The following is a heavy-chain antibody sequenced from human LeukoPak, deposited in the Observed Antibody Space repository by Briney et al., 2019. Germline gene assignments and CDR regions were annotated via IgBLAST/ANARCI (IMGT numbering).Heavy chain of an antibody. J-gene: IGHJ4*02. CDR2: ISYDGSNQ. D-gene: IGHD3-16*02. CDR1: GFTFNIYS. Sequence: GGSLRPSCAASGFTFNIYSFHWVRQAPGKGLEWVTVISYDGSNQYFADSVKGRFTVSRDNSKNTVYLQMNNLRGEDTAVYYCAREGSYRFNYFDYWGQGTLVTVSS. V-gene: IGHV3-30*01. CDR3: AREGSYRFNYFDY.